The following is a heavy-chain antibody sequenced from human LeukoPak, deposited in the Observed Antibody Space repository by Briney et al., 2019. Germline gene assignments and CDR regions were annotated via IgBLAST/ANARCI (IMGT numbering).Heavy chain of an antibody. D-gene: IGHD6-13*01. J-gene: IGHJ4*02. CDR1: GGSISSSSYY. Sequence: SETLSLTCTVSGGSISSSSYYWGWIRQPPGKGLEWIGSIYYSGSTYYNPSLKSRVTISLDTSKNQFSLKLTSVTAADTAVYYCARTGTGEAATDYWGQGILVTVSS. V-gene: IGHV4-39*07. CDR2: IYYSGST. CDR3: ARTGTGEAATDY.